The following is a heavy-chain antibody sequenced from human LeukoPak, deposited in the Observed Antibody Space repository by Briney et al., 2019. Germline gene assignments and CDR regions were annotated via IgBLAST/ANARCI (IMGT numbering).Heavy chain of an antibody. CDR3: ARERQTYYGSGSYYIPGMNWFDP. Sequence: SVKVSCKASGGTFSSYAISWVRQPPGQGLEWMGRIIPTFGTANYAQKFQGRVTITTDESTSTAYMELSSLRSEDTAVYYCARERQTYYGSGSYYIPGMNWFDPSGPGTLVTVSS. CDR1: GGTFSSYA. D-gene: IGHD3-10*01. J-gene: IGHJ5*02. V-gene: IGHV1-69*05. CDR2: IIPTFGTA.